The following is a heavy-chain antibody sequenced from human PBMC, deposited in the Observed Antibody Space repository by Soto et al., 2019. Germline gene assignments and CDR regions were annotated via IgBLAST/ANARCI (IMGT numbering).Heavy chain of an antibody. CDR1: GYTFTSFD. Sequence: QVQLVQSGAEVKKPGASVKVSCKASGYTFTSFDIHWVRQATGQGLEWMGWKNPNSGTTNYAQKFQDRFTMTRNTSISTAYMEVSSLRSDNSAIYYWAIPYYSGWFLFTSWGQGTLVTVSS. CDR3: AIPYYSGWFLFTS. D-gene: IGHD6-19*01. V-gene: IGHV1-8*01. J-gene: IGHJ5*02. CDR2: KNPNSGTT.